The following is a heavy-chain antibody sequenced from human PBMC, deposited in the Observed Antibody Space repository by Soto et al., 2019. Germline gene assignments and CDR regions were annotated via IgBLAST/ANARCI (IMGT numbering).Heavy chain of an antibody. D-gene: IGHD3-10*01. V-gene: IGHV1-46*01. CDR2: INPLGFST. Sequence: QVQLVQSGAEVKKPGASVKVSCKASGYTFTSYNMHWVRQAPGQGLEWVGMINPLGFSTTYAQKFRGKVNMTRETSNSTVYIELTNLRSDDTAGYYCARAAGPFGELYWFDPWGQGTLVTVSP. CDR1: GYTFTSYN. J-gene: IGHJ5*02. CDR3: ARAAGPFGELYWFDP.